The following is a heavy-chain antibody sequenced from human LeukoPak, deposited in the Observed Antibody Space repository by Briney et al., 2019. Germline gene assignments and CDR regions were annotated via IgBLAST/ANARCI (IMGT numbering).Heavy chain of an antibody. V-gene: IGHV4-59*01. CDR2: IYYSVST. D-gene: IGHD3-3*01. Sequence: SEPLSLTCTVSGGSISSYYWSWIRQPPGKGLEWIGYIYYSVSTNYNPSPKSRVTISVDTSKPQSSLKLSSVAAADTAVYYCARAATDHDFWSGYQGSSSYYYMDVWGKGTTVTVSS. CDR1: GGSISSYY. J-gene: IGHJ6*03. CDR3: ARAATDHDFWSGYQGSSSYYYMDV.